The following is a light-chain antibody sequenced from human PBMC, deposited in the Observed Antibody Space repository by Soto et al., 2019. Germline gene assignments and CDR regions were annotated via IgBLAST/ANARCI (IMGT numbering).Light chain of an antibody. CDR1: QSVSSN. Sequence: EIVMTQSPATLSVSPGERATLSCRASQSVSSNLAWYQQKPGQAPRLLIYGASTSATGIPARFSGSGSGTEFTLTISSLQSEDFAVYYCQQYNNWPPFTFGPGPKVDIK. CDR3: QQYNNWPPFT. CDR2: GAS. J-gene: IGKJ3*01. V-gene: IGKV3-15*01.